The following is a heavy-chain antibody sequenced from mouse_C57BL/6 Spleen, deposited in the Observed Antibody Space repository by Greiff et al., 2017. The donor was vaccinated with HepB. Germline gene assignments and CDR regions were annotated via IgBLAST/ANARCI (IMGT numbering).Heavy chain of an antibody. D-gene: IGHD1-1*01. Sequence: EVQVVESGGGLVKPGGSLKLSCAASGFTFSDYGMHWVRQAPEKGLEWVAYISSGSSTIYYADTVKGRFTISRDNAKNTLFLQMTSLRSEDTAMYYCARGIYYYGSTHYFDYWGQGTTLTVSS. CDR2: ISSGSSTI. CDR1: GFTFSDYG. V-gene: IGHV5-17*01. CDR3: ARGIYYYGSTHYFDY. J-gene: IGHJ2*01.